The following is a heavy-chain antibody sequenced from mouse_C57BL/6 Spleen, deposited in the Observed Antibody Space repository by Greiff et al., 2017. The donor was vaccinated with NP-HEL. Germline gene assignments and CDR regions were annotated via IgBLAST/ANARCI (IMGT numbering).Heavy chain of an antibody. D-gene: IGHD3-2*02. Sequence: QVHVKQSGAELVRPGTSVKMSCKASGYTFANYWIGWAKQRPGHGLEWIGDIYPGGGYTNYNEKFKGKATLTADKSSSTAYMQFSSLTSEDSAIYYCARGGQLRLDAMDYWGQGTSVTVSS. CDR1: GYTFANYW. CDR2: IYPGGGYT. J-gene: IGHJ4*01. V-gene: IGHV1-63*01. CDR3: ARGGQLRLDAMDY.